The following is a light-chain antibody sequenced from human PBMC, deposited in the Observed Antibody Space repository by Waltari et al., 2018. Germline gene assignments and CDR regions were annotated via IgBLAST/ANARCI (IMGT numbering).Light chain of an antibody. CDR3: AAWDDSLSALYV. J-gene: IGLJ1*01. V-gene: IGLV1-47*01. CDR1: SSNIGSNY. CDR2: WNN. Sequence: QSVLTQPPSASGTPGQRVTISCSGSSSNIGSNYVYWYQQLPGTAPKLLIYWNNPRPSGVPDRCSCSKSGTSASLAISGLRSEDEADYYCAAWDDSLSALYVFGTGTKVTVL.